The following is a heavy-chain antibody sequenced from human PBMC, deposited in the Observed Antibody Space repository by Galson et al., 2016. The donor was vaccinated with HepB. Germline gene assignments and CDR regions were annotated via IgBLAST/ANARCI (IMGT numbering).Heavy chain of an antibody. J-gene: IGHJ4*02. CDR3: ARSFAGYIPGDDS. CDR1: GFTLSDYY. CDR2: IDSSGGTM. V-gene: IGHV3-11*01. Sequence: SLRLSCAVSGFTLSDYYMSWIRQAPGKGLEWVSYIDSSGGTMFYADSVKGRSTISRGNAHNSMLLEMKNLRAVDTAIYYCARSFAGYIPGDDSWGQGTLVTVSS. D-gene: IGHD5-18*01.